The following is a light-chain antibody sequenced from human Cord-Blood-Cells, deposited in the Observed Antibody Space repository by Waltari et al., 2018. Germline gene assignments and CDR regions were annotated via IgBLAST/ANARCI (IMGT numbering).Light chain of an antibody. CDR1: QSLLHSNGYNS. Sequence: DIVMTQSPLSLPVTPGEPASISCRSSQSLLHSNGYNSLDWYLQKPGQSPQLLIYLGSNRASGVPDRYSGSGSGTDFTLKISRVEAEDVGVYYCMQALQTPPTFGQGTKV. J-gene: IGKJ1*01. V-gene: IGKV2-28*01. CDR2: LGS. CDR3: MQALQTPPT.